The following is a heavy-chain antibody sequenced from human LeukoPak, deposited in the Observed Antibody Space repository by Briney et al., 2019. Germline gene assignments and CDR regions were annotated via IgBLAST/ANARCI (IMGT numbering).Heavy chain of an antibody. CDR1: GFTFSTYW. J-gene: IGHJ6*02. Sequence: PGGSLRLSCAASGFTFSTYWMHWVRQGPGKGLLWVSRITTDGSSTKYADSVKGRFTISRDNAKNSLYLQMNSLRAEDTALYYCAKDIPPLYDSSGYYYGMDVWGQGTTVTVSS. D-gene: IGHD3-22*01. CDR3: AKDIPPLYDSSGYYYGMDV. V-gene: IGHV3-74*03. CDR2: ITTDGSST.